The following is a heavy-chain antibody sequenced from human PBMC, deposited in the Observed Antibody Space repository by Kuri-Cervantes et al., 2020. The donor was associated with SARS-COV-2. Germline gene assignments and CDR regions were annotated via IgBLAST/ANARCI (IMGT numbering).Heavy chain of an antibody. CDR3: ARDPRYLARGGGFDY. Sequence: GSLRLSCAVYGGSFSGYYWSWIRQPPGKGLEWIGEINHSGSTNYNPSLKSRVTISVDTSKNQFSLKLSSATAADTAVYYCARDPRYLARGGGFDYWGQGTLVTVSS. V-gene: IGHV4-34*01. CDR1: GGSFSGYY. CDR2: INHSGST. J-gene: IGHJ4*02. D-gene: IGHD1-14*01.